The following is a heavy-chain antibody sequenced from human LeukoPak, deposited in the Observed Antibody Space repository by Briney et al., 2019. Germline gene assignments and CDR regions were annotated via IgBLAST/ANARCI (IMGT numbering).Heavy chain of an antibody. J-gene: IGHJ4*02. CDR3: AREGASGYYSHFDY. D-gene: IGHD3-22*01. CDR1: GFTFSSYE. CDR2: ISSSGSTI. Sequence: GGSLRLSCAASGFTFSSYEMNWVRQAPGKGLEWVSYISSSGSTIYYADSVKGRFTISRDNAKNSLYLQMNRLRAEDTAVYYCAREGASGYYSHFDYWGQGTLVTVSS. V-gene: IGHV3-48*03.